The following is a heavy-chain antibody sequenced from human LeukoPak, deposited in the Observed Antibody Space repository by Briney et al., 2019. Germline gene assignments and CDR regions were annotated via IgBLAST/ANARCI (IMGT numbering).Heavy chain of an antibody. V-gene: IGHV3-33*06. CDR3: AKDLGYCSSTSCHFYDAFDI. J-gene: IGHJ3*02. CDR2: IWYDGSNK. Sequence: PGRSLRLSCAASGFTFSSYGMHWVRQAPGKGLEWVAVIWYDGSNKYYADSVKGRFTISRDNSKNTLYLQMNNLRAEDTAVYYCAKDLGYCSSTSCHFYDAFDIWGQGTMVTVSS. CDR1: GFTFSSYG. D-gene: IGHD2-2*01.